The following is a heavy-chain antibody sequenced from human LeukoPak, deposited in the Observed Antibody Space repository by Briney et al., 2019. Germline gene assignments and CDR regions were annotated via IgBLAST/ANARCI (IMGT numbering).Heavy chain of an antibody. CDR1: GYSFTSYW. J-gene: IGHJ6*02. CDR3: ARQGPYSNYAHITYGMDV. D-gene: IGHD4-11*01. V-gene: IGHV5-51*01. Sequence: GESLKISCKGSGYSFTSYWIGWVRQMPGKGLEWMGIIYPGDSDTRYSPSFQGQVTISADKSISTAYLQWSSLKASDTAMYYCARQGPYSNYAHITYGMDVWGQGTTVTVSS. CDR2: IYPGDSDT.